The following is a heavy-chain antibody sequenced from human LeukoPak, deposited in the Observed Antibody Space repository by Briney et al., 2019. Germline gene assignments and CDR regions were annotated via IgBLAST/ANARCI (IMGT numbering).Heavy chain of an antibody. CDR1: GFTFSSYW. D-gene: IGHD5-18*01. Sequence: GGSLRLSCAASGFTFSSYWMSWVRQAPGKGLEWVANIKQDGSEKYYVDSVKGRFTISRDNAKNSLYLQMNSLRAEDTAVYYCARDLDDGYSYGYYPTYDYWGQGTLVTVSS. CDR2: IKQDGSEK. V-gene: IGHV3-7*01. J-gene: IGHJ4*02. CDR3: ARDLDDGYSYGYYPTYDY.